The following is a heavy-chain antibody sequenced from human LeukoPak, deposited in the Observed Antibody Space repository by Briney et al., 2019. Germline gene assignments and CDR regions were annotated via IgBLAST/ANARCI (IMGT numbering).Heavy chain of an antibody. D-gene: IGHD3-3*01. J-gene: IGHJ5*02. CDR1: GFTFSSYA. Sequence: TGGSLRLSCAASGFTFSSYAMSWVRQAPGKGVEWVSAISGSGGSTYYADSVKGRFTISRDNSKNTLYLQMNSLRAEDTAVYYCAKGAYDFWSGYFHPGYNWFDPWGQGTLVTVSS. V-gene: IGHV3-23*01. CDR3: AKGAYDFWSGYFHPGYNWFDP. CDR2: ISGSGGST.